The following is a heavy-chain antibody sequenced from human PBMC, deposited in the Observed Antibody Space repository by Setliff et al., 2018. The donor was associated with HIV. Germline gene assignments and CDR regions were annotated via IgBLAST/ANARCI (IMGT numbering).Heavy chain of an antibody. J-gene: IGHJ2*01. V-gene: IGHV3-53*05. D-gene: IGHD2-2*02. Sequence: GGSLRLSCVVSGFTVSRTYVNWVRQAPGKGLEWVSVIYSGGSTYYADSVKGRFTISRDNSKNTLYLQMNSLRTEDSAVYHCVRRGHCSSTSCYIHWYFDLWGRGTLVTVSS. CDR2: IYSGGST. CDR3: VRRGHCSSTSCYIHWYFDL. CDR1: GFTVSRTY.